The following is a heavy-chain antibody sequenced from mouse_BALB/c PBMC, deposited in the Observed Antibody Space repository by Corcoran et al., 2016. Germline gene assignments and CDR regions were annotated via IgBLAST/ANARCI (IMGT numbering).Heavy chain of an antibody. CDR3: ARDRYWYFDV. V-gene: IGHV1-26*01. CDR2: VDPNNGGT. Sequence: EVQLQQSGPELVKPGASVKMSCKASGYTFTDYYMKWVKQSHGKNLGWIGDVDPNNGGTSYSQNFKGKATLTVDKSSSTAYMQLNSLTSEDSAVYFCARDRYWYFDVWGAGTTVTVSS. D-gene: IGHD2-14*01. J-gene: IGHJ1*01. CDR1: GYTFTDYY.